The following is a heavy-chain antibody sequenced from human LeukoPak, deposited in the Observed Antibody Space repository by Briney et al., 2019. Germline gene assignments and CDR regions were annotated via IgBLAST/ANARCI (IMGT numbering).Heavy chain of an antibody. Sequence: SGGSLRLSCTVSGFTFGDYAMSWFRQAPGKGLEWVGFIRSKAYGGTTEYAASVKGRFTISRDDSKSIAYLQMNSLKTDDTAVYYCVRRGSGWPFDYWGQGTLVTVSS. CDR2: IRSKAYGGTT. CDR3: VRRGSGWPFDY. J-gene: IGHJ4*02. V-gene: IGHV3-49*03. D-gene: IGHD6-19*01. CDR1: GFTFGDYA.